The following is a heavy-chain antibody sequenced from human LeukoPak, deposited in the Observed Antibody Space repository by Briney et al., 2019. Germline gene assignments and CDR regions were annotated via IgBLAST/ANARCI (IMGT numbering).Heavy chain of an antibody. CDR2: IIPIFGTA. Sequence: ASVKVSCKASGGTFSSYAISWVRQAPRQGLEWMGGIIPIFGTANYAQKFQGRVTITADKSTSTAYMELSSLRSEDTAVYYCARAGTPSYYDILTGCDYWGQGTLVTVSS. J-gene: IGHJ4*02. CDR1: GGTFSSYA. D-gene: IGHD3-9*01. CDR3: ARAGTPSYYDILTGCDY. V-gene: IGHV1-69*06.